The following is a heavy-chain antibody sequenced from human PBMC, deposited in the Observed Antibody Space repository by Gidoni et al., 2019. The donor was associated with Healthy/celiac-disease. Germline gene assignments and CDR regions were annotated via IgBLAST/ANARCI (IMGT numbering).Heavy chain of an antibody. J-gene: IGHJ6*02. Sequence: QVQLVESGGGVVQPGRSLRLSCAASGFTFSSYAMHWVRQAPGKGLEWVAVISYDGSNKYYADSVKGRFTISRDNSKNTLYLQMNSLRAEDTAVYYCARDRWEYYYYYGMDVWGQGTTVTVSS. CDR3: ARDRWEYYYYYGMDV. CDR2: ISYDGSNK. V-gene: IGHV3-30*04. D-gene: IGHD1-26*01. CDR1: GFTFSSYA.